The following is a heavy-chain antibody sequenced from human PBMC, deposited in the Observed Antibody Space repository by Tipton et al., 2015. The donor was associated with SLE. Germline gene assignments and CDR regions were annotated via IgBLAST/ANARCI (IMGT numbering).Heavy chain of an antibody. D-gene: IGHD6-19*01. CDR1: GFTFSSYA. V-gene: IGHV3-30-3*01. Sequence: SLRLSCAASGFTFSSYAMHWVRQAPGKGLEWVAVISYDGSNKYYADSVKGRFTISRDNSKNTLYLQMNSLRAEDTAVYYCASGIAVAEDFDLWGRGTLVTASS. CDR3: ASGIAVAEDFDL. J-gene: IGHJ2*01. CDR2: ISYDGSNK.